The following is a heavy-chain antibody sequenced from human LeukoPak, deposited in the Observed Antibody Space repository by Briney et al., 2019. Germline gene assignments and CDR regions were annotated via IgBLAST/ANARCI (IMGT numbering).Heavy chain of an antibody. CDR3: ARDLGIRRNYWYFDL. CDR2: ISAYNGNT. J-gene: IGHJ2*01. CDR1: GYTFTSYG. Sequence: ASVKVSCKASGYTFTSYGISWVRQAPGQGLEWMGWISAYNGNTNYAQKLQGRVTMTTDTSTSTAYMELRSLRSDDTAVYYCARDLGIRRNYWYFDLWGRGTLVTVSS. V-gene: IGHV1-18*01.